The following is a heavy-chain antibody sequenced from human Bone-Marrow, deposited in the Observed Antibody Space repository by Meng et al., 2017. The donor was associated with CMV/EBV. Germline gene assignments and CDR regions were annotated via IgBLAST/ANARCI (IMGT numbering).Heavy chain of an antibody. V-gene: IGHV3-11*01. J-gene: IGHJ6*02. CDR3: ARGASRQLHGYYYGMDV. CDR2: ISRSGSSM. CDR1: GFTFSDYY. D-gene: IGHD2-2*01. Sequence: GESLKISCAASGFTFSDYYLSWMRQAPGKGLEWVSYISRSGSSMYYADSVKGRFTISRDNAKNSLYLQMNSLRAEDTAVYYCARGASRQLHGYYYGMDVWGQGTTVTVSS.